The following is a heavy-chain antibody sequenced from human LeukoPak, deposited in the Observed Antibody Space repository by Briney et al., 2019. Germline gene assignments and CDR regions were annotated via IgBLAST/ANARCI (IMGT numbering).Heavy chain of an antibody. CDR3: AGAGSSSYFDY. Sequence: PGRSLRLSCAGSGFIFNNYAMHWVRQPPGKGLEWISGISWNSGSIDYADSVKGRFTISRDNAKNSLYLQMNSLRVEDTAFYYCAGAGSSSYFDYWGQGTLVTVSS. CDR2: ISWNSGSI. CDR1: GFIFNNYA. J-gene: IGHJ4*02. V-gene: IGHV3-9*01. D-gene: IGHD6-6*01.